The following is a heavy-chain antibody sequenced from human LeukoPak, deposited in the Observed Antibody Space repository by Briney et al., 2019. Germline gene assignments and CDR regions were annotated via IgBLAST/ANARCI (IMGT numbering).Heavy chain of an antibody. CDR3: AKGGNIRILDYYYYMDV. CDR2: ISGRGDST. CDR1: GFTFSIYA. J-gene: IGHJ6*03. Sequence: GGSLRLSCAGSGFTFSIYAMTWVRQAPGKGLEWVSSISGRGDSTNYADSVKGRFTISRDNSKNTLYMQMNSLKVEDTAVHYCAKGGNIRILDYYYYMDVWGKGTTVTVSS. D-gene: IGHD2/OR15-2a*01. V-gene: IGHV3-23*01.